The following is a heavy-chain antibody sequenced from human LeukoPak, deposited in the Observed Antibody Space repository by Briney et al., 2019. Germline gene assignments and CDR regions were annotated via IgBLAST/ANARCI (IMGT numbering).Heavy chain of an antibody. J-gene: IGHJ4*02. D-gene: IGHD3-3*01. V-gene: IGHV1-2*06. CDR2: INPNSGGT. CDR1: GYTFTAYY. CDR3: ARGYNRGYDFWSGYYRIDY. Sequence: GASVKVSCKASGYTFTAYYMHWVRQAPGQGLEWMGRINPNSGGTDYAQKFQGRVTMTGDTSISTAYMELSRLRSDDTAVYYGARGYNRGYDFWSGYYRIDYWGQGTLVSVSS.